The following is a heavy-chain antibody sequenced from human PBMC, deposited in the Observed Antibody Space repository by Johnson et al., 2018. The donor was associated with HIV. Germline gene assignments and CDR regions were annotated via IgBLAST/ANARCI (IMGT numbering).Heavy chain of an antibody. CDR3: ARKLGVYYYDSSGYDI. CDR2: VSGSGGST. J-gene: IGHJ3*02. CDR1: GFTFSSYA. D-gene: IGHD3-22*01. Sequence: VQLVESGGGLVQPGGSLRLSCAASGFTFSSYAMSWVRQAPGKGLEWVSSVSGSGGSTYYADSVKGRFTISRDNSKNTLYLQMNSLSVEDTAVYYCARKLGVYYYDSSGYDICGQGTMVTVSS. V-gene: IGHV3-23*04.